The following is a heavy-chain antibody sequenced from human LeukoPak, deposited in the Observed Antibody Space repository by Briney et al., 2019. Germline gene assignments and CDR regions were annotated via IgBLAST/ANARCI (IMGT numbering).Heavy chain of an antibody. CDR3: ARDGSRGDGYNLSYYYYYGMDV. D-gene: IGHD5-24*01. CDR1: GFTFSSYA. V-gene: IGHV3-30-3*01. Sequence: GGSLRLSCAASGFTFSSYAMHWVRQAPGKGLGWVAVISYDGSNKYYADSVKGRFTISRDNSKNTLYLQMNSLRAEDTAVYYCARDGSRGDGYNLSYYYYYGMDVWGQGTTVTVSS. CDR2: ISYDGSNK. J-gene: IGHJ6*02.